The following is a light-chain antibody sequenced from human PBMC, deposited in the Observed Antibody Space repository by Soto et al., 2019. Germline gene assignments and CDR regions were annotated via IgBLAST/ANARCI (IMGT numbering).Light chain of an antibody. Sequence: DVQMTQSPSTLSASVGDRVTITCRASDSISTWLAWFQQRPGKAPKLLIYKASTLESGVPPRFSGRGSGREFTLTISNLEPDDFATYYCQHYTSYSRTFGQGTKVEIK. CDR3: QHYTSYSRT. V-gene: IGKV1-5*03. CDR2: KAS. J-gene: IGKJ1*01. CDR1: DSISTW.